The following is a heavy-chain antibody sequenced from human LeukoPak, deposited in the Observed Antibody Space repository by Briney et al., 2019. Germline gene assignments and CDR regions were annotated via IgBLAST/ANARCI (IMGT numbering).Heavy chain of an antibody. CDR3: ARDLGPAAAGPN. CDR2: IYYSGST. J-gene: IGHJ4*02. CDR1: GGSISSSSYY. D-gene: IGHD6-13*01. V-gene: IGHV4-39*07. Sequence: SETLSLTCTVSGGSISSSSYYWGWIRQPPGKGLGWIGSIYYSGSTYYNPSLKSRVTISVDTSKNQFSLKLSSVTAADTAVYYCARDLGPAAAGPNWGQGTLVTVSS.